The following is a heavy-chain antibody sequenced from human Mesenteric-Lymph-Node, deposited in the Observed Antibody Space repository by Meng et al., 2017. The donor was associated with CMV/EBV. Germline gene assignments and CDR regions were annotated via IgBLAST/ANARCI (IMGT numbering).Heavy chain of an antibody. CDR1: GYTFTRYA. CDR2: INTNTGNP. CDR3: ARGILANVDY. V-gene: IGHV7-4-1*02. J-gene: IGHJ4*02. Sequence: SCKASGYTFTRYAMNWVRQAPGQGLEWMGWINTNTGNPTYAQGFTGRFVFSLDTSVSTTFLQISSLKAGDTAMYYCARGILANVDYWGQGTLVTVSS. D-gene: IGHD4/OR15-4a*01.